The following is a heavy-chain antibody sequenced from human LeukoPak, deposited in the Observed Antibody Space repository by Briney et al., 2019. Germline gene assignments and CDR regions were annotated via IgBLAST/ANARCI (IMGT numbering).Heavy chain of an antibody. CDR2: ISYDGSNK. D-gene: IGHD6-19*01. V-gene: IGHV3-30*18. Sequence: AGGSLRLSCAASGFTFSSCGMHWVRQAPGKGLEWVAFISYDGSNKYYAGSVTGRFTISRDNSKNTLYLQMSSLRPEDTAVYSCAKDPPDGWYRTYYYGMDVWGQGTTVTFSS. CDR1: GFTFSSCG. J-gene: IGHJ6*02. CDR3: AKDPPDGWYRTYYYGMDV.